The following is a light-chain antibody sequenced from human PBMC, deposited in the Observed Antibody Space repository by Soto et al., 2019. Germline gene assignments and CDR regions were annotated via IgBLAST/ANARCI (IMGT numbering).Light chain of an antibody. V-gene: IGLV2-14*01. CDR2: EVS. CDR1: SSDIGNYKY. CDR3: SSYTTIKTVV. J-gene: IGLJ2*01. Sequence: QSALTQPASVSGSPGQSITISCTGTSSDIGNYKYVSWFQHHPGKAPKLIIFEVSNRPSGISDRFSGFKSANPAYLTISGVQPEDEAAYHCSSYTTIKTVVFGGGTKLTVL.